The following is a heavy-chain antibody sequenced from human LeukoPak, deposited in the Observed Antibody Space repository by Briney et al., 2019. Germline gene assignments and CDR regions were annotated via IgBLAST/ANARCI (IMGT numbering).Heavy chain of an antibody. CDR1: GGSFSGYY. V-gene: IGHV4-34*01. CDR2: INHSGST. CDR3: AGGSRKYCMDD. J-gene: IGHJ6*04. Sequence: SETLSLTCAVYGGSFSGYYWSWIRQPPGKGLEWIGEINHSGSTNYNPSLKSRVTISVYTSKNQFSLELSTVTAADTAVYYCAGGSRKYCMDDWGKGTTVTVSP.